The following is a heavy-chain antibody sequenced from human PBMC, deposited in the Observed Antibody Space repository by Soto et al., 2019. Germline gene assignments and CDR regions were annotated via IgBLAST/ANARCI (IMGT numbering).Heavy chain of an antibody. CDR1: GFTFSSYA. V-gene: IGHV3-30-3*01. CDR3: AREGGGSGWDLFFDS. Sequence: QVQLVESGGGVVQPGRSLRLSCAASGFTFSSYAMHWVRQAPGKGLEWVAIISFDGNNKYFADSVKGRFTISRDNSKNTLYLQMNSLRPEDTAVYYCAREGGGSGWDLFFDSWGQGTLVTVSS. CDR2: ISFDGNNK. J-gene: IGHJ4*02. D-gene: IGHD6-19*01.